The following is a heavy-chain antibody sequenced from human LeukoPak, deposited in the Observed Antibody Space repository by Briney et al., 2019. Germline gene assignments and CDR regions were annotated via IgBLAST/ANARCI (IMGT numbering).Heavy chain of an antibody. D-gene: IGHD5-18*01. CDR3: ARDLSGVTGYTYGRGIDY. J-gene: IGHJ4*02. CDR1: RFTPRSYW. CDR2: IKKDGSEK. Sequence: GGSLRLSCAASRFTPRSYWMSSVRQAPGKGLEWVANIKKDGSEKYYVDAVKGRFTISRDNAKSSLYLQMNSLRAEDTAIYYCARDLSGVTGYTYGRGIDYWGQGTLVTVSS. V-gene: IGHV3-7*01.